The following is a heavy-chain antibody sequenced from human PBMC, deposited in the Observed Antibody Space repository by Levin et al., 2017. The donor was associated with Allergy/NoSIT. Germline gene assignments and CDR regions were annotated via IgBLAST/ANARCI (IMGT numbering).Heavy chain of an antibody. V-gene: IGHV1-46*01. CDR3: ARELSSWAHYYYYGMDV. CDR2: INPSGGST. J-gene: IGHJ6*02. CDR1: GYTFTSYY. Sequence: GESLKISCKASGYTFTSYYMHWVRQAPGQGLEWMGIINPSGGSTSYAQKFQGRVTMTRDTSTSTVYMELSSLRSEDTAVYYCARELSSWAHYYYYGMDVWGQGTTVTVSS. D-gene: IGHD6-13*01.